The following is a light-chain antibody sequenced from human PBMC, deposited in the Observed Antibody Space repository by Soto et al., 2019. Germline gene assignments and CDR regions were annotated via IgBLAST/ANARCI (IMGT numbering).Light chain of an antibody. CDR3: QQRSNWPRT. V-gene: IGKV3D-20*02. CDR1: QSVSIL. CDR2: GAT. J-gene: IGKJ1*01. Sequence: EIVMTQSPSTLSVSPGARATLSCRASQSVSILLAWYQQKPGQAPRLLIHGATIRATGIPERFSGSGSGTDFALTISRLEPEDFAVYYCQQRSNWPRTFGQGTKVDIK.